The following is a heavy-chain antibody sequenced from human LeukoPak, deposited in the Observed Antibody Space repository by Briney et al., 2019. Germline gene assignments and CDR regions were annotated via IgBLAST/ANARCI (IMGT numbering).Heavy chain of an antibody. CDR2: IIPIFGTA. CDR3: ARGSMFRSYYYGMDV. CDR1: GCTFSSYG. V-gene: IGHV1-69*13. J-gene: IGHJ6*02. Sequence: ASLKVSCKASGCTFSSYGISWVRQAPGRGLEWMGGIIPIFGTANYAQKFQGRVTITADESTSTAYMELSSLRSEDTAVYYCARGSMFRSYYYGMDVWGQGTTVTVSS. D-gene: IGHD3-10*02.